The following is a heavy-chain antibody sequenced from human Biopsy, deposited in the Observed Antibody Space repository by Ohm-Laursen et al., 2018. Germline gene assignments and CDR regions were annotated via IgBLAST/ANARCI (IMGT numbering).Heavy chain of an antibody. D-gene: IGHD6-6*01. Sequence: SLRLSCTASGFTFSSYAMEWVRQAPGKGLEWVSSIAERSTYISYADSVKGRFTISRDNAQNSLYLQMNNLRVEDTAVYYCARERGRKSIAATDYWGQRVLVTVSS. J-gene: IGHJ4*02. CDR2: IAERSTYI. CDR1: GFTFSSYA. CDR3: ARERGRKSIAATDY. V-gene: IGHV3-21*06.